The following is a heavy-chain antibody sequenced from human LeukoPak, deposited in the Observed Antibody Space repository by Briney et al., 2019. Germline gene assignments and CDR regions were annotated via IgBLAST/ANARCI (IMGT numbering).Heavy chain of an antibody. V-gene: IGHV3-21*01. J-gene: IGHJ4*02. CDR3: ARDPSDVLLWFGDRNY. D-gene: IGHD3-10*01. CDR2: ISSSSSYI. CDR1: GFTFSSYS. Sequence: PGGSLRLSCAASGFTFSSYSMNWVRQAPAKGLEWVSSISSSSSYIYYADSVKGRFTISRDNAKNSLYLQMNSLRAEDTAVYYCARDPSDVLLWFGDRNYWGQGTLVTVSS.